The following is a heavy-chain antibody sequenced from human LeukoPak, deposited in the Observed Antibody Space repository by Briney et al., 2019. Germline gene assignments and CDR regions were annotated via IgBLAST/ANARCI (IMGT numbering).Heavy chain of an antibody. CDR3: ATDLYRLAGLDY. CDR1: GYTFTSYD. D-gene: IGHD6-19*01. V-gene: IGHV1-8*01. J-gene: IGHJ4*02. CDR2: MNPNSGNT. Sequence: ASVKVSCKASGYTFTSYDINWVRQATGQGLEWMGWMNPNSGNTGYAQKFQGRVTMTEDTSTDTAYMELSSLRSEDTAVYYCATDLYRLAGLDYWGQGTLVTVSS.